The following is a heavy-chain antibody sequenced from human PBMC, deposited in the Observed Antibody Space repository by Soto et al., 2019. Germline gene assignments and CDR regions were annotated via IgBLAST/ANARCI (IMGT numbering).Heavy chain of an antibody. V-gene: IGHV3-73*01. Sequence: PGGSLRLSCVASGFTFSGPTICWVRQASGKGLEWVGRITSKAHSYATAYAASVKGRFTISRDDSKNTAYLQMNSLRTEDTAVYYCTSRPTYYYDTSHDAFDIWGQGTMVTVSS. J-gene: IGHJ3*02. CDR2: ITSKAHSYAT. CDR1: GFTFSGPT. D-gene: IGHD3-22*01. CDR3: TSRPTYYYDTSHDAFDI.